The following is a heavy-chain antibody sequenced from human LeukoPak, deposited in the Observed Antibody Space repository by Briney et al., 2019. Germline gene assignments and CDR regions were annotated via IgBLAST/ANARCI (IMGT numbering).Heavy chain of an antibody. D-gene: IGHD2-15*01. CDR1: GFTFSSYW. J-gene: IGHJ5*02. V-gene: IGHV3-74*01. CDR2: INSDGSST. Sequence: GGSLRLSCAASGFTFSSYWMHWVRQAPGKGLVWVSRINSDGSSTSYADSVKGRFTISRDNAKNSLYLQMNSLRVVDTAVYYCVRDPYCSGGSCSLDHWGQGTLVTVSS. CDR3: VRDPYCSGGSCSLDH.